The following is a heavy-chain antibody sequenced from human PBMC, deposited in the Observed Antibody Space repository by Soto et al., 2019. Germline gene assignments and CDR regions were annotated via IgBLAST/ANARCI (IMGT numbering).Heavy chain of an antibody. CDR1: GGTFSSYT. V-gene: IGHV1-69*02. Sequence: QVQLVQSGAEVKKPGSSVKVSCKASGGTFSSYTISWVRQAPGQGLEWMGRIIPILGIANYAQKFQGRVTITSNEHTITAYMELSSLSSEDRALYYCAYNTPNHSNDGYFDYWGQGTLVTV. J-gene: IGHJ4*02. D-gene: IGHD3-10*01. CDR3: AYNTPNHSNDGYFDY. CDR2: IIPILGIA.